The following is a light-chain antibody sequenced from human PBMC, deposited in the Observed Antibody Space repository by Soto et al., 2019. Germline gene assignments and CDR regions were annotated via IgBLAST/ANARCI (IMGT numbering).Light chain of an antibody. CDR2: KAS. J-gene: IGKJ1*01. CDR1: QSISSS. CDR3: QQYIASPWT. V-gene: IGKV1-5*03. Sequence: DIPMTQSPSTLSASVGDRVTITCRASQSISSSLAWYQQKPGKAPKLLIYKASSLESGVPSRFSGSGSGTEFTLAISSLQPDDFATYCCQQYIASPWTFGQGTKVEIK.